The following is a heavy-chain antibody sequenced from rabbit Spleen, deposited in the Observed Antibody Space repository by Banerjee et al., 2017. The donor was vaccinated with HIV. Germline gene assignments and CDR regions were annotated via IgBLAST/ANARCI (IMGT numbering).Heavy chain of an antibody. D-gene: IGHD7-1*01. CDR3: VRDQAGYAGYGPYYFNL. CDR1: GFDFSRYG. CDR2: IDPVFGST. J-gene: IGHJ4*01. Sequence: QEQLVETGGGLVQPGGSLTLSCKASGFDFSRYGMSWVRQAPGKGLEWIGYIDPVFGSTYYASWVNGRFSISRENTQNTVSLQMNSLTAADTATYFCVRDQAGYAGYGPYYFNLWGPGTLVTVS. V-gene: IGHV1S47*01.